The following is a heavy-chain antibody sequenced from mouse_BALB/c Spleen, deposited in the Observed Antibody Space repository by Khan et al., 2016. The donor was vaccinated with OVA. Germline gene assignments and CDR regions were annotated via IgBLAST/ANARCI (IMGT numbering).Heavy chain of an antibody. CDR2: INPSNGYT. J-gene: IGHJ3*01. CDR3: VRDGAYHRNDGWFAY. Sequence: QVQLKESGAELARPGASVKMSCKASGYTFTSYTIHWIKKRPGQGLEWIGYINPSNGYTNYNQKFKDKATLTTDKSSTTAYLQLSSLPSADSAVYNSVRDGAYHRNDGWFAYWGQGTLVTVSA. V-gene: IGHV1-4*01. CDR1: GYTFTSYT. D-gene: IGHD2-14*01.